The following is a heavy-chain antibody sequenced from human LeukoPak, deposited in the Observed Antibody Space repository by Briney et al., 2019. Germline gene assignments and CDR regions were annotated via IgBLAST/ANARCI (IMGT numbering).Heavy chain of an antibody. D-gene: IGHD6-13*01. J-gene: IGHJ4*02. CDR1: GYTFTSYD. CDR2: MNPNSGNT. Sequence: ASVKVSCKASGYTFTSYDINWVRQATGQGLEWMGWMNPNSGNTGYAQKFQGRVTITRNTSISTAYMELSRLRSDDTAVYYCARAYSSSWPNYWGQGTLVTVSS. CDR3: ARAYSSSWPNY. V-gene: IGHV1-8*03.